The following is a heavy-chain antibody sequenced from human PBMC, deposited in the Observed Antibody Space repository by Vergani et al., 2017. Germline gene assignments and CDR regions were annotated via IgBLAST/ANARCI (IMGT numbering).Heavy chain of an antibody. V-gene: IGHV3-64D*06. D-gene: IGHD5-12*01. CDR2: ISSNGGST. CDR1: GFTFSSYA. CDR3: VKDLPSGYDANPNLFDP. Sequence: EVPLVESGGGLVQPGGSLRLSCSASGFTFSSYAMHWVRQAPGKGLEYVSAISSNGGSTYYADSVKGRFTFSRDNSKNTLYLQMSSLRAEDAAVYYCVKDLPSGYDANPNLFDPWGQGTLVTVSS. J-gene: IGHJ5*02.